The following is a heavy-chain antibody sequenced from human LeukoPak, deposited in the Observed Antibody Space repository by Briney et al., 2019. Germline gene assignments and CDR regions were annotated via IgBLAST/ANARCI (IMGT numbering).Heavy chain of an antibody. D-gene: IGHD3-22*01. Sequence: SETLSLTCTVSGGSISSYYWSWIRQPPGKGLEWIGYIYYSGSTNYNPSLKSRVTISVDTSKNQFSLKLSSVTAADTAVYYCAGEDYFDSSGYASWRFDIWGQGTMVTVSS. J-gene: IGHJ3*02. CDR1: GGSISSYY. CDR2: IYYSGST. CDR3: AGEDYFDSSGYASWRFDI. V-gene: IGHV4-59*01.